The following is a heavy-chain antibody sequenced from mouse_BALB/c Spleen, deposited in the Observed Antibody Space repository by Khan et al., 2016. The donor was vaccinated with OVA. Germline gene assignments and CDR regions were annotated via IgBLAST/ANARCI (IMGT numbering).Heavy chain of an antibody. Sequence: EVELVESGGGLVKPGGSLKLSCSASGFTFSTFVMSWVRQTPEKRLEWVATISSAGTYNYYSDSVKGRFTISRDNAKNTLYLQMNSLRSEDTAMYYCTNGNYGWFAYWGQGTLVTVSA. CDR3: TNGNYGWFAY. V-gene: IGHV5-9-1*01. CDR2: ISSAGTYN. D-gene: IGHD2-1*01. CDR1: GFTFSTFV. J-gene: IGHJ3*01.